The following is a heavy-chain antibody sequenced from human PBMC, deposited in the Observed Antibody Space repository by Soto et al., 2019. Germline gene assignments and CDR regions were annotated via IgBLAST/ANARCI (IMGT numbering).Heavy chain of an antibody. CDR1: ENTFSTYS. D-gene: IGHD6-13*01. V-gene: IGHV1-46*03. CDR3: ARYLYRTSWYVRAFDM. Sequence: ASVKVSCKASENTFSTYSLHWVRQAPGQGLEWVGVINPTTTTTTDAQKFQGRVTMTRDTSTSTVFLELSRLRYGDKAMYYCARYLYRTSWYVRAFDMWGHGTLETVSS. CDR2: INPTTTTT. J-gene: IGHJ3*02.